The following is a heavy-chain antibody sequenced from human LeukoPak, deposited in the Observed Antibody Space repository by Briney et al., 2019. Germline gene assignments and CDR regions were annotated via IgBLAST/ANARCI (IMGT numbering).Heavy chain of an antibody. CDR1: GFTFGGYS. Sequence: PGGSLRLSCVASGFTFGGYSMNWVRKAPGKGLEWVSAISGSGGSTYYADSVKGRFTISRDNSKNTLYLQMNSLRAEDTAVYYCAKVTRHYYDSSGYPLLNDYWGQGTLVTVSS. D-gene: IGHD3-22*01. CDR2: ISGSGGST. CDR3: AKVTRHYYDSSGYPLLNDY. J-gene: IGHJ4*02. V-gene: IGHV3-23*01.